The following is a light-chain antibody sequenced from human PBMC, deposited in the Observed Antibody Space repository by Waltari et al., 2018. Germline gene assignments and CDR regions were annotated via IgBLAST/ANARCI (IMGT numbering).Light chain of an antibody. Sequence: YTLTQPPSLSESLGRTVIISCPRSSGYIVSNDADWFQQRPGSAPTIVIYENNIRPSGLPDRFSASIDTSSNSASLTISGLKTEDEADYYCQAYDSRNLVFGGGTKVTVL. J-gene: IGLJ2*01. CDR3: QAYDSRNLV. V-gene: IGLV6-57*03. CDR2: ENN. CDR1: SGYIVSND.